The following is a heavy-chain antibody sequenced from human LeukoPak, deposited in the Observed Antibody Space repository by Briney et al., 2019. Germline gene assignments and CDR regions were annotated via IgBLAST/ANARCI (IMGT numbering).Heavy chain of an antibody. D-gene: IGHD4-17*01. J-gene: IGHJ5*02. Sequence: SETLSLTCTVSGGSISSYYWSWIRQPPGKGLEWIGYIYYSGSTNYNPSLNSRVTISVDTSKNQFSLKLSSVTAADTAVYYCAKAHLYGDYPNWFDPWGQGTLVTVSS. CDR2: IYYSGST. CDR3: AKAHLYGDYPNWFDP. V-gene: IGHV4-59*01. CDR1: GGSISSYY.